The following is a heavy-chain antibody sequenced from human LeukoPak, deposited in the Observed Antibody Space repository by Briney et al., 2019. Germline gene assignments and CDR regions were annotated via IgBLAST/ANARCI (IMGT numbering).Heavy chain of an antibody. J-gene: IGHJ4*02. V-gene: IGHV4-31*02. CDR1: GFTFSSYA. Sequence: LRLSCAASGFTFSSYAMSWIRQHPGKGLEWIGYIYYSGSTYYNPPLKSRVTISVDTSKNQFSLKLSSVTAADTAVYYCARGLDCSSTSCYTGVAASGYFDYWGQGTLVTVSS. D-gene: IGHD2-2*02. CDR3: ARGLDCSSTSCYTGVAASGYFDY. CDR2: IYYSGST.